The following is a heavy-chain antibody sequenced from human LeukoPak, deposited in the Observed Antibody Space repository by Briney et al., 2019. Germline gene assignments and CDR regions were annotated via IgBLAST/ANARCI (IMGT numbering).Heavy chain of an antibody. J-gene: IGHJ6*03. Sequence: PSETLSLTCTVSGGSISSYYWSWIRQPPGKGLEWIGCIYYSGSTNYNPSLRSRVTISVDTSKNQFSLKLSSVTAADTAVYYCARVEGSSRVSYYMDVWGKGTTVTVSS. CDR2: IYYSGST. D-gene: IGHD2-2*01. CDR1: GGSISSYY. CDR3: ARVEGSSRVSYYMDV. V-gene: IGHV4-59*01.